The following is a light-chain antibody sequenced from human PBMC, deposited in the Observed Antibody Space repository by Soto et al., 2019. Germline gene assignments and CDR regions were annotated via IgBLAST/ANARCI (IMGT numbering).Light chain of an antibody. CDR2: DAS. CDR3: QQYNDWPIT. CDR1: QSVSGD. Sequence: EIVLTHSPATLSVSPGEIATLSCRASQSVSGDLAWYHHKPGPAPRLLIYDASTRALDTPARFAGSGSGTEFTLTISSLQSEDFAVYFCQQYNDWPITFGQGTRLEIK. J-gene: IGKJ5*01. V-gene: IGKV3-15*01.